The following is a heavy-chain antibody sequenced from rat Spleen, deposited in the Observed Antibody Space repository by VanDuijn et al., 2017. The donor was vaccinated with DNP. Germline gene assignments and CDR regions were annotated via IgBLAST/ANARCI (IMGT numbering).Heavy chain of an antibody. CDR2: ISSGGTT. Sequence: QVQLKESGPGLVQPSQTLSLTCTVSGFSLTSYTVSWVRQPPGKGLEWIAAISSGGTTYYNSTLKSRLSITRDTSKSQLFLKMNSLQSEDTAMYFCARSDIYRGWFAYWGQGTLVTVSS. CDR1: GFSLTSYT. J-gene: IGHJ3*01. CDR3: ARSDIYRGWFAY. V-gene: IGHV2-6*01. D-gene: IGHD1-4*01.